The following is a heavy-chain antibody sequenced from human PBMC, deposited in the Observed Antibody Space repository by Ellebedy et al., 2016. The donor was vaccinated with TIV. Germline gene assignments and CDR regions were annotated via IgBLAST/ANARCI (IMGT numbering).Heavy chain of an antibody. CDR2: ITSSSSYT. CDR1: GFTFNTYT. CDR3: ANLPPLF. Sequence: GESLKISXEASGFTFNTYTMKWVRQAPGKGLEWVSSITSSSSYTYYADSVKGRFTISRDNAKMSLYLQMDSLRAEDTAVYYCANLPPLFWGQGTLVTVSS. V-gene: IGHV3-21*01. J-gene: IGHJ4*02.